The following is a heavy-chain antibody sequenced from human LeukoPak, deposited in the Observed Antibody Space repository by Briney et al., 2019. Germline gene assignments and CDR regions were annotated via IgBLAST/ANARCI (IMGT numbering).Heavy chain of an antibody. V-gene: IGHV3-21*01. J-gene: IGHJ5*02. D-gene: IGHD2-8*01. CDR2: ITSSRSYI. Sequence: GGSLTLSCASSGFSFSRYSMNGIRQAPGKGLEWVSSITSSRSYIYYADSVKGRFTISRDNAKNSLYLQMNSLRAEDTALYHCARDGYCTNGVCYGWFDPWGQGTLVTVSS. CDR3: ARDGYCTNGVCYGWFDP. CDR1: GFSFSRYS.